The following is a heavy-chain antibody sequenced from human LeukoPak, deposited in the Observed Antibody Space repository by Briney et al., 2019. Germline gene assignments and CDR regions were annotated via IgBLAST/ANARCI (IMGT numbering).Heavy chain of an antibody. J-gene: IGHJ4*02. CDR3: ARVTAGIAARRIDY. CDR1: GFTFSSYG. CDR2: INPNSGGT. D-gene: IGHD6-6*01. V-gene: IGHV1-2*04. Sequence: GRSLRLSCAASGFTFSSYGMHWVRQAPGQGLEWMGWINPNSGGTNYAQKFQGWVTMTRDTSISTAYMELSRLRSDDTAVYYCARVTAGIAARRIDYWGQGTLVTVSS.